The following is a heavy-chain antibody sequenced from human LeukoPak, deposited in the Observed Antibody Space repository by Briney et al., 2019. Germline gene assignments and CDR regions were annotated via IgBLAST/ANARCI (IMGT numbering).Heavy chain of an antibody. CDR2: ISSRSSHT. CDR1: GFTFSDYY. D-gene: IGHD3-22*01. CDR3: ANGGHYYDSSGYPSWFDP. V-gene: IGHV3-11*06. J-gene: IGHJ5*02. Sequence: GGSLRLSCAASGFTFSDYYMYWIRQAPGKGLEWVSYISSRSSHTDYADSVKGRFTISRDNAKNSLYLQMNSLRAEDTAVYYCANGGHYYDSSGYPSWFDPWGQGTLVTVSS.